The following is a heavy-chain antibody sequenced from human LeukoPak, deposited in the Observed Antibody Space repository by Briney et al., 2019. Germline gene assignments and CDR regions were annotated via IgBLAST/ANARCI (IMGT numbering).Heavy chain of an antibody. CDR1: GASISSYY. CDR3: ASLRVPGDFDY. V-gene: IGHV4-59*12. CDR2: IYHSGNT. D-gene: IGHD3-16*01. J-gene: IGHJ4*02. Sequence: SETLSLTCTVSGASISSYYWGWIRQPPGKGLEWIGNIYHSGNTYYNSSLKSRVTISVDTSKNQFSLRLTSVTAADTAVYYCASLRVPGDFDYWGQGILVTVSS.